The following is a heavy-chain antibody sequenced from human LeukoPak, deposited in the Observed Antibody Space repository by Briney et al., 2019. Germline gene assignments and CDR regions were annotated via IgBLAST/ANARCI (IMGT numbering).Heavy chain of an antibody. D-gene: IGHD4-17*01. CDR2: IHRGDRP. CDR3: ARGRDDFADYNY. J-gene: IGHJ4*02. V-gene: IGHV3-53*01. Sequence: GGSLRLSCAASGFTVSSYYFSWIRQAPGKGLEWVSVIHRGDRPYYADSVKGRFTISRDNSENTVFLQMSNLRAEDTAMYFCARGRDDFADYNYWGQGTLVTVSS. CDR1: GFTVSSYY.